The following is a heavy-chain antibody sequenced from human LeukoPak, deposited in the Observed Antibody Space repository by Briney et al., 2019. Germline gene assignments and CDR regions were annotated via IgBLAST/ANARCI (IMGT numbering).Heavy chain of an antibody. CDR2: IIPIFGTA. Sequence: PGASVKVSCKASGGTFSSYAISWVRQAPGQGLEWMGGIIPIFGTANYAQKFQGRVTITADESTSTAYMELSSLRSEDTAVYYCARDSGYCTNGVCYRSSWFDPWGQGTLVTVSS. V-gene: IGHV1-69*13. D-gene: IGHD2-8*01. CDR3: ARDSGYCTNGVCYRSSWFDP. CDR1: GGTFSSYA. J-gene: IGHJ5*02.